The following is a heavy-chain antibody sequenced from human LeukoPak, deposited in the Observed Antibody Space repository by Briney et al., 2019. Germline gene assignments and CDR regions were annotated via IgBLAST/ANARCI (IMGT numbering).Heavy chain of an antibody. Sequence: SETLPLTCTVSGGSISSGNYYWSWIRQPAGKGLEWIGRIYSSGSTNHNPSLKSRVTISADTSKNQFSLKLSSVTGADTAVYYCASTDTNGGAFDIWGQGTMVTVSS. V-gene: IGHV4-61*02. CDR3: ASTDTNGGAFDI. CDR2: IYSSGST. D-gene: IGHD2-8*01. CDR1: GGSISSGNYY. J-gene: IGHJ3*02.